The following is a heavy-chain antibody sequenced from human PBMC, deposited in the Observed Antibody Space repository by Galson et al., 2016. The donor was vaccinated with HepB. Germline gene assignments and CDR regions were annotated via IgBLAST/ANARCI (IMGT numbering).Heavy chain of an antibody. J-gene: IGHJ4*02. CDR2: IRNKANSYAA. Sequence: SLRLSCAASGFTFSDSTVHWVRQASGKGLEWVGRIRNKANSYAAAYAASVKGRFTISRDDLKNTAYLQMNSLKTEDTAVYFCTRHLLYGGTSFDYWGQGTRVTVSS. V-gene: IGHV3-73*01. CDR3: TRHLLYGGTSFDY. CDR1: GFTFSDST. D-gene: IGHD4-23*01.